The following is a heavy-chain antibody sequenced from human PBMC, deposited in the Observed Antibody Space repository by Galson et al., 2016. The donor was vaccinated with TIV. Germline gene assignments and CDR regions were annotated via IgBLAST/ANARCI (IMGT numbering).Heavy chain of an antibody. Sequence: SVKVSCKASGYTFTHYYMHWVRQAPGQGPEWMGRINPDSGGTDYAQKFQGRVTMTRDTSISTAYMDLSRLRSDDTAVYYCARDLSTDTTTPFDYWGQGTLVTV. V-gene: IGHV1-2*06. D-gene: IGHD4-17*01. J-gene: IGHJ4*02. CDR1: GYTFTHYY. CDR2: INPDSGGT. CDR3: ARDLSTDTTTPFDY.